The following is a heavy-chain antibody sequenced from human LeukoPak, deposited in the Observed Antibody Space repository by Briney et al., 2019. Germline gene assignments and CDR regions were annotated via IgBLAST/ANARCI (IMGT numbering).Heavy chain of an antibody. J-gene: IGHJ4*02. CDR3: ARDSKVEIAAAEFDY. V-gene: IGHV3-30-3*01. CDR1: GFTFSSYA. CDR2: ISYDGSNK. Sequence: GGSLRLSCAASGFTFSSYAMHWVRQAPGKGLEWVAVISYDGSNKYYADSVKGRFTISRDNSKNTLYLQMNSLRAEDTAVYYCARDSKVEIAAAEFDYWGQGTLVTVSS. D-gene: IGHD6-13*01.